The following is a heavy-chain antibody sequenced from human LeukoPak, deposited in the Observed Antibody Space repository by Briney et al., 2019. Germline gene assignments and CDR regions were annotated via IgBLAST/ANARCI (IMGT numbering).Heavy chain of an antibody. D-gene: IGHD6-13*01. V-gene: IGHV4-4*07. CDR1: GGSISSYY. J-gene: IGHJ3*02. CDR2: IYTSGST. Sequence: SETLSLTCTVSGGSISSYYWSWIRQPTGKGLEWIGRIYTSGSTNYNPSLKSRVTMSVDTSKNQFSLKLSSVTAADTAVYYCARDARWSDSSSWQKGHDAFDIWGQGTMVTVSS. CDR3: ARDARWSDSSSWQKGHDAFDI.